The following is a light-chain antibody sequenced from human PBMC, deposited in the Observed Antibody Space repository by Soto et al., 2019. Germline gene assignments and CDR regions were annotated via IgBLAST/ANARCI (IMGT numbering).Light chain of an antibody. CDR1: QSISDW. J-gene: IGKJ1*01. CDR2: RAS. CDR3: QQYHIYSLT. V-gene: IGKV1-5*03. Sequence: DIQMTQSPSTLSASVGDRVTITCRASQSISDWLAWYQQKPGEAPRLLIYRASTLQSGVSSRFRGSGSGTELTLPISDLQPDDFATYYCQQYHIYSLTFGQGTTVVIK.